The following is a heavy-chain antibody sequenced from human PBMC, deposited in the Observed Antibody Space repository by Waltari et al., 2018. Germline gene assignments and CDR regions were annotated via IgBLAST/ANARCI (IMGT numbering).Heavy chain of an antibody. CDR3: ARSAQATYSSSSMGAFDI. D-gene: IGHD6-6*01. J-gene: IGHJ3*02. CDR2: IYSSGST. Sequence: QVQLQESGPGLVKPSQTLSLTCTVSGGSISSGGYYWSWIRQHPGKGLEWIGYIYSSGSTYYNPSLKSRVTISVDTSKNQFSLKLSSVTAADTAVYYCARSAQATYSSSSMGAFDIWGQGTMVTVSS. CDR1: GGSISSGGYY. V-gene: IGHV4-31*03.